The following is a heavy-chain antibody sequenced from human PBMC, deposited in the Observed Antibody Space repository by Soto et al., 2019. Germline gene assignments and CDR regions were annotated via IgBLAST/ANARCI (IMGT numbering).Heavy chain of an antibody. J-gene: IGHJ6*02. Sequence: GASVKVSCKASGYTFTSYGISCVRQAPGQVLEWMGWISVYNGNTNYAQKLQGRVTMTTDTSTSTAYMELRSLRSDDTAVYYCASGGDCSSTSCQDYYYYGMDVWGQGTTVTVSS. D-gene: IGHD2-2*01. CDR2: ISVYNGNT. CDR3: ASGGDCSSTSCQDYYYYGMDV. V-gene: IGHV1-18*01. CDR1: GYTFTSYG.